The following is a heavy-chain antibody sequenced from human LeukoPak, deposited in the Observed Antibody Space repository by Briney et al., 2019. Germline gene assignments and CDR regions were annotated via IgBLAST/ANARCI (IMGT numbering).Heavy chain of an antibody. CDR1: GFTFSSYV. D-gene: IGHD6-13*01. J-gene: IGHJ4*02. CDR2: IWYDGSNK. V-gene: IGHV3-33*08. Sequence: PGGSLRLSCAASGFTFSSYVMHWVRQAPGKGLEWVAVIWYDGSNKYYADSVNGRFTISRDNSKNTLYLQMNSRRAEDTAVYYCARDSWSLDYWGQGTLVTVSS. CDR3: ARDSWSLDY.